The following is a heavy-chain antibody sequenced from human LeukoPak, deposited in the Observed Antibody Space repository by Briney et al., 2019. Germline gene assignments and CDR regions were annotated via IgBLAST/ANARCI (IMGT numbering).Heavy chain of an antibody. J-gene: IGHJ4*02. D-gene: IGHD6-19*01. CDR1: GYTFTGYY. Sequence: ASVKVSCKASGYTFTGYYMHWVRQAPGQGLEWMGWINPNSGGTNYAQKFQGRVTMTRDTSISTAYMELSRLRSDDTAVYCCARDSQWLVRATDTVDYWGQGTLVTVSS. CDR2: INPNSGGT. V-gene: IGHV1-2*02. CDR3: ARDSQWLVRATDTVDY.